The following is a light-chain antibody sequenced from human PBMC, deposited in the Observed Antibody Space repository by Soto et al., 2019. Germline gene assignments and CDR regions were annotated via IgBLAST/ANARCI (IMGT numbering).Light chain of an antibody. Sequence: DIQMTQSPSTLSASVGDRVTITCRASQRISSWLAWYQQKPVKAPKLLIYKASNLESGVPSRFSGSGAGTEFTLTISSLQPDDFATYYCQQYNSYSRYTFGQGTKLEIK. CDR1: QRISSW. CDR2: KAS. V-gene: IGKV1-5*03. J-gene: IGKJ2*01. CDR3: QQYNSYSRYT.